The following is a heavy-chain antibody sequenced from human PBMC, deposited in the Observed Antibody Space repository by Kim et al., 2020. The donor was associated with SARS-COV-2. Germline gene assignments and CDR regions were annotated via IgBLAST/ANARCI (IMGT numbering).Heavy chain of an antibody. Sequence: GGSLRLSCEASGFIFSSYEMNWVRQAPGKGLEWVSHIRSSGSTIYYADSVKGRFTISRDNAKNSLDLQMNSLRAEDTAVYYCARGWYYDSSGYQNYYFDHWGQGTLVTVSS. J-gene: IGHJ4*02. CDR1: GFIFSSYE. CDR3: ARGWYYDSSGYQNYYFDH. D-gene: IGHD3-22*01. CDR2: IRSSGSTI. V-gene: IGHV3-48*03.